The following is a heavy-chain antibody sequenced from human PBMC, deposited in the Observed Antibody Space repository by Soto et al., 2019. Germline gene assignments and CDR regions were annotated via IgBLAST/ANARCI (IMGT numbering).Heavy chain of an antibody. CDR2: IIPILGIA. J-gene: IGHJ6*03. Sequence: SVKVSCKASGGTFSIYTIIWVRQAPGQGLEWMGRIIPILGIANYAQKFQGRVTITADKSTSTAYMELSSLRSEDTAVYYCASVISTMVRGVTPYYYYYMDVWGKGTTVTVSS. CDR3: ASVISTMVRGVTPYYYYYMDV. D-gene: IGHD3-10*01. CDR1: GGTFSIYT. V-gene: IGHV1-69*02.